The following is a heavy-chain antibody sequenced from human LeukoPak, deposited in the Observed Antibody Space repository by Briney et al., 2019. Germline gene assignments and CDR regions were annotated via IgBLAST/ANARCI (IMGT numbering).Heavy chain of an antibody. CDR3: ARAATVKYYYYYYGMDV. J-gene: IGHJ6*02. CDR1: GGSFSGYY. D-gene: IGHD4-11*01. CDR2: INHSGST. V-gene: IGHV4-34*01. Sequence: PSETLSLTCAVYGGSFSGYYWSWIRQPPGKGLEWIGEINHSGSTNYNPSLKSRVTISVDTSKNQFSLKLSSVTAADTAVYYCARAATVKYYYYYYGMDVWGQGTTVTVSS.